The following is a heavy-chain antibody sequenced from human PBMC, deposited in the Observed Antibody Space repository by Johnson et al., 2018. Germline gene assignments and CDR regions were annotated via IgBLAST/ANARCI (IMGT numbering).Heavy chain of an antibody. Sequence: QVQLQESGPGLVKPSETLSLTCSVSGGSISSYYWSWIRQPPGKGLEWIGYINYSGNTNHNPSLKSRVTISVDRSKNKFSLTLSSVTAADTAVYYCARLVTPKYLYMDGWGKGTTVTVSS. CDR2: INYSGNT. CDR3: ARLVTPKYLYMDG. V-gene: IGHV4-59*01. J-gene: IGHJ6*03. D-gene: IGHD4-23*01. CDR1: GGSISSYY.